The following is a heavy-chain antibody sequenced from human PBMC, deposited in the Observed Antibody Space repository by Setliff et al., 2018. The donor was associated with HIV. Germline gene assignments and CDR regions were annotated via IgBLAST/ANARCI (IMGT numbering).Heavy chain of an antibody. CDR1: GGSISSYY. Sequence: PSETLSLTCTVSGGSISSYYWSWIRQPPGKGLEWIGYIYYSGSTSYNPSLKSRITISLDTSRSQFSLKATSVTAADTAVYFCARGLHSGTYWGTRPLGLDYWGQGSLVTV. CDR2: IYYSGST. CDR3: ARGLHSGTYWGTRPLGLDY. D-gene: IGHD1-26*01. J-gene: IGHJ4*02. V-gene: IGHV4-59*08.